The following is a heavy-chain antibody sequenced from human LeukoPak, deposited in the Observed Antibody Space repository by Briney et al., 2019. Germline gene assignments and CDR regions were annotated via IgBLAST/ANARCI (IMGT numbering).Heavy chain of an antibody. CDR3: ARDEEGITGTTGDY. D-gene: IGHD1-7*01. CDR2: ISGSGGST. CDR1: GFTFSSYA. J-gene: IGHJ4*02. V-gene: IGHV3-23*01. Sequence: GGSLRLSCAASGFTFSSYAMSWVRQAPGKGLEWVSAISGSGGSTYYADSVKGRFTISRDNAKNSLYLQMNSLRAEDTAVYYCARDEEGITGTTGDYWGQGTLVTVSS.